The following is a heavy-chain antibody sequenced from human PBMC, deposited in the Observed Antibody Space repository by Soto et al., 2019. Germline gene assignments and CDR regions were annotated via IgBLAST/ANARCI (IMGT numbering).Heavy chain of an antibody. CDR1: GGSVSSGSYY. D-gene: IGHD1-26*01. J-gene: IGHJ6*01. V-gene: IGHV4-61*01. CDR3: ARDVGVGATWGHYHYGMDV. Sequence: SETLSLTCTVSGGSVSSGSYYWSGIRQPPGKGLEWIGYIYYSGSTNYNPSLKSRVTISVDTSKNQFSLKLSSVTAADTAVYYCARDVGVGATWGHYHYGMDVWGQGSTAPVS. CDR2: IYYSGST.